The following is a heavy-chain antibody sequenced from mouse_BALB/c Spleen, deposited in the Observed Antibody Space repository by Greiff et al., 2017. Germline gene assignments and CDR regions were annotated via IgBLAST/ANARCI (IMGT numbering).Heavy chain of an antibody. Sequence: DVMLVESGGGLVKPGGSLKLSCAASGFTFSSYAMSWVRQTPEKRLEWVASISSGGSTYYPDSVKGRFTISRDNARNILYLQMSSLRSEDTAMYYCARGGDGNYGRGAMDYWGQGTSVTVSS. D-gene: IGHD2-1*01. CDR2: ISSGGST. V-gene: IGHV5-6-5*01. CDR3: ARGGDGNYGRGAMDY. J-gene: IGHJ4*01. CDR1: GFTFSSYA.